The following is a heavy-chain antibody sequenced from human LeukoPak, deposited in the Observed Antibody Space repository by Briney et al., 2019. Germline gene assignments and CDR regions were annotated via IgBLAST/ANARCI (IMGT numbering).Heavy chain of an antibody. Sequence: SETLSLTCTVSGGSISSSSYYWGWIRQPPGKGLEWIGSIYYSGSTYYNPSLKSRVTISVDTSKNQFSLKLSSVTAADTAVYYCARHQVYYDFWSGPDYWGQGTLVTVSS. V-gene: IGHV4-39*01. D-gene: IGHD3-3*01. CDR2: IYYSGST. J-gene: IGHJ4*02. CDR3: ARHQVYYDFWSGPDY. CDR1: GGSISSSSYY.